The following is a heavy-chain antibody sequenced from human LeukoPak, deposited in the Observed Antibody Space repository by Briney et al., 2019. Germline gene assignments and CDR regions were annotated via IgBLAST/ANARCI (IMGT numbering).Heavy chain of an antibody. CDR3: ARVSPSTVTPYFDY. V-gene: IGHV3-11*01. CDR1: GFTFSDYY. D-gene: IGHD4-17*01. Sequence: GGSLRLSCAASGFTFSDYYMIWIRQAPGKGLEWVSYISSGSTVIYYADSVKGRFTVSRDNAKNSLYLQMNSLRAEDTAVYYCARVSPSTVTPYFDYWGQGALVTVSS. CDR2: ISSGSTVI. J-gene: IGHJ4*02.